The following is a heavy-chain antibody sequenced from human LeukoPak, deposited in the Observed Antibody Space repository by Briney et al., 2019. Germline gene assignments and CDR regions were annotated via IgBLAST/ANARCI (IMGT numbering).Heavy chain of an antibody. CDR3: ARAKGGIDYYGSGPWEFDP. Sequence: SETLSLTCTVSGGSISSGGYYWSWLRQHPGKGLEWIGYIYYSGSTYYNPSLKSRVTISVDTSKNQFSLKLSSVTAADTAVYYCARAKGGIDYYGSGPWEFDPWGQGTLVTVSS. CDR1: GGSISSGGYY. CDR2: IYYSGST. J-gene: IGHJ5*02. D-gene: IGHD3-10*01. V-gene: IGHV4-31*03.